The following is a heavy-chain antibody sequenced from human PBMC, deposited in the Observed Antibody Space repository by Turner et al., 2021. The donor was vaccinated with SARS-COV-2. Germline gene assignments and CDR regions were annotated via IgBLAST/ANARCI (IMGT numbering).Heavy chain of an antibody. CDR2: ISSSSSSI. J-gene: IGHJ6*02. CDR1: GFTFGSER. D-gene: IGHD2-2*01. Sequence: EVQLVESGGCLVKPGGSLRLSCAASGFTFGSERMNWVRQAPGKGREWVSSISSSSSSIYYADPAKGRFTISRDNAKNSLYLQMNSLRAEDTAVYYCARDHRPVAVPAAKRAGSYYYGMDVWGQGTTVTVSS. CDR3: ARDHRPVAVPAAKRAGSYYYGMDV. V-gene: IGHV3-21*01.